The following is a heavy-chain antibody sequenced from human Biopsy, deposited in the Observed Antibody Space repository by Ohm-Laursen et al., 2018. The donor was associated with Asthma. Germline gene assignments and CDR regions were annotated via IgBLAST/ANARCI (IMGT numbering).Heavy chain of an antibody. V-gene: IGHV3-11*01. J-gene: IGHJ4*02. Sequence: SLRLSCAASGFTFRDYYMTWIRQAPGKGLEWVAYISSRGSNLYYADSVKGRFTISRDNPKKSVYLQLDSLRVEDTAVYYCARGYSTNWYFGYWGQGTVVTVSS. CDR2: ISSRGSNL. CDR1: GFTFRDYY. CDR3: ARGYSTNWYFGY. D-gene: IGHD6-13*01.